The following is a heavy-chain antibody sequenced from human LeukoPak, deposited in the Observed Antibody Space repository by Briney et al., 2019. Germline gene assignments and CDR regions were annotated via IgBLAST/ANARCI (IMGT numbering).Heavy chain of an antibody. J-gene: IGHJ4*02. CDR3: AKDSGYYDSSGYYNY. CDR1: GFTFSSYG. CDR2: ISGSGGST. D-gene: IGHD3-22*01. Sequence: GGSLRLSCAASGFTFSSYGMSWVRQAPGKGLEWVSAISGSGGSTYYADSVKGRFTISRDNSKNTLYLQMNSLRAEDTAVYYCAKDSGYYDSSGYYNYWGQGTLVTVSS. V-gene: IGHV3-23*01.